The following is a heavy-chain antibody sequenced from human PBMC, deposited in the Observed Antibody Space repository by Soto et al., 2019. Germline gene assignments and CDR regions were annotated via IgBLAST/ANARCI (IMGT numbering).Heavy chain of an antibody. J-gene: IGHJ6*02. Sequence: SETLSLTCTVYGGSISSYYWSWIRQPPGKGLEWIGYIYYSGSTNYNPSLKSRVTISVDTSKNQFSLKLSSVTAADTAVYYCARGRYSGYSGRGYYYYYGMDVWGQGTTVTVSS. CDR2: IYYSGST. V-gene: IGHV4-59*01. CDR1: GGSISSYY. CDR3: ARGRYSGYSGRGYYYYYGMDV. D-gene: IGHD5-12*01.